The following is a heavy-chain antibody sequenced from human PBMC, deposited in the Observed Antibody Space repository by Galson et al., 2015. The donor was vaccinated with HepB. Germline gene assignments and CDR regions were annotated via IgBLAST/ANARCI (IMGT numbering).Heavy chain of an antibody. CDR3: ASLAVAGTLGDYYYYGMDV. Sequence: SVKVSCKASGYTFTSYDINWVRQATGQGLEWMGWMDPNSGNTGYAQKFQGRVTMTRNTSISTAYMELSSLRSEDTAVYYCASLAVAGTLGDYYYYGMDVWGQGTTVTVSS. D-gene: IGHD6-19*01. V-gene: IGHV1-8*01. J-gene: IGHJ6*02. CDR2: MDPNSGNT. CDR1: GYTFTSYD.